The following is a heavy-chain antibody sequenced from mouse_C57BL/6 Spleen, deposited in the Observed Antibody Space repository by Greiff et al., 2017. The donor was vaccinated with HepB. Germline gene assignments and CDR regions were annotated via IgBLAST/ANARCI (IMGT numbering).Heavy chain of an antibody. CDR2: ISSGGSYT. CDR1: GFTFSSYG. V-gene: IGHV5-6*02. J-gene: IGHJ1*03. CDR3: ARRGNLGYFDV. Sequence: DVKLVESGGDLVKPGGSLKLSCAASGFTFSSYGMSWVRQTPDKRLEWVATISSGGSYTYYPDSVKGRFTISRDNAKNTLYLQMSSLKSEDTAMYYCARRGNLGYFDVWGTGTTVTVSS.